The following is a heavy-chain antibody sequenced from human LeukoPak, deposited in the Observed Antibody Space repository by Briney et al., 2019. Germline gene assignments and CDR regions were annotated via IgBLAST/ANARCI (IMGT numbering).Heavy chain of an antibody. CDR3: AREYDSSGWLYFDY. CDR1: GFTFSSYA. V-gene: IGHV3-64*01. Sequence: GGSLRLSCAASGFTFSSYAMHWVRQAPGKGLEYVSAISSNGGSTYYANSVKGRFTISRDNSKNTLYLQMGSLRAEDMAVYYCAREYDSSGWLYFDYWGQGTLVTVSS. D-gene: IGHD6-19*01. J-gene: IGHJ4*02. CDR2: ISSNGGST.